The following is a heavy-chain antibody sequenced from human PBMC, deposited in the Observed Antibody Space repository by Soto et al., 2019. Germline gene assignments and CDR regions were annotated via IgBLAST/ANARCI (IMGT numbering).Heavy chain of an antibody. D-gene: IGHD4-4*01. CDR2: IIPIFGTA. CDR1: GGTFSSYA. J-gene: IGHJ6*02. CDR3: ASAARSPGSVQMTTVTIMDPPGWYYGMDV. Sequence: SVKVSCKASGGTFSSYAISWLRQAPGQGLEWMGGIIPIFGTANYAQKFQGRVTITADKSTSTAYMELSSLRSEDTAVYYCASAARSPGSVQMTTVTIMDPPGWYYGMDVWGQGTTVTVSS. V-gene: IGHV1-69*06.